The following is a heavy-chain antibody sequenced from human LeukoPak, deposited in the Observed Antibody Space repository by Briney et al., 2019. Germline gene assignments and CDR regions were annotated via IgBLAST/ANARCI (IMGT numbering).Heavy chain of an antibody. V-gene: IGHV4-59*01. D-gene: IGHD4-17*01. Sequence: TLSLTCTVSGXXISDFYWTWIXQPPGXXXXXIGYFYHSGRTNYNPSLKSRVTISVDTSKNQFSLKLSSLTAADTAVYYCARAPYGDYGFDYWGQGTLVTVSS. CDR3: ARAPYGDYGFDY. J-gene: IGHJ4*02. CDR1: GXXISDFY. CDR2: FYHSGRT.